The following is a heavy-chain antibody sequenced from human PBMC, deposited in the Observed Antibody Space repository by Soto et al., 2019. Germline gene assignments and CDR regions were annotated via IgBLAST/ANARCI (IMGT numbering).Heavy chain of an antibody. CDR3: ARDQGVAAAGITWFDP. Sequence: SETLSLTCTVSGASMNSYHWSWIRQPAGKGLEWIGHIHSSGSTNYNPSLKSRATMSVDTSKNQFSLRLMSLTAADTAVYYCARDQGVAAAGITWFDPWGQGSLVTVSS. CDR2: IHSSGST. CDR1: GASMNSYH. J-gene: IGHJ5*02. D-gene: IGHD6-13*01. V-gene: IGHV4-4*07.